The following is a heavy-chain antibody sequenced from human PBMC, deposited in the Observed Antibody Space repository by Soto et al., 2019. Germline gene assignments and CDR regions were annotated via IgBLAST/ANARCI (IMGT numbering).Heavy chain of an antibody. CDR3: ARVHRSGYRYFDY. Sequence: EVQLVESGGGLVQPGGSLRLSCAASGFTVSSYRMSWVRQAPGKGLEWVSVIYSAGSADFADSVKGRFTISRDNSKNNLYLQMSRLRAEDTAVYYCARVHRSGYRYFDYWGQGALVTVSS. CDR1: GFTVSSYR. V-gene: IGHV3-66*01. CDR2: IYSAGSA. D-gene: IGHD6-25*01. J-gene: IGHJ4*02.